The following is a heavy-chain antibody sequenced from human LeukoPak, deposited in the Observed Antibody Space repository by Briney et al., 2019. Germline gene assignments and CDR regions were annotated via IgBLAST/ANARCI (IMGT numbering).Heavy chain of an antibody. J-gene: IGHJ3*02. CDR2: INPSGGST. V-gene: IGHV1-46*01. CDR1: GYTFTSHY. Sequence: ASVKVSCKASGYTFTSHYMHCVRQAPGQGLKWMGIINPSGGSTSYAQKFQGRVTMTRDTSTSTVYMELSSLRSEDTAVYYCARVREMATITSNAFDIWGQGTMVTVSS. CDR3: ARVREMATITSNAFDI. D-gene: IGHD5-24*01.